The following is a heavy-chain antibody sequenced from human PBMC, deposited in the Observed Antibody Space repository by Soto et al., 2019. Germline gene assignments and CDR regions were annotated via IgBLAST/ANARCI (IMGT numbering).Heavy chain of an antibody. D-gene: IGHD6-6*01. CDR1: GFTFDDYA. Sequence: GGSLRLSCAASGFTFDDYAMHWVRQAPGKGLEWVSGISWNSGSIGYADSVKGRFTISRDNAKNSLYLQMNSLRAEDTALYYCASDPSSRGYWGQGTLVTVSS. J-gene: IGHJ4*02. CDR2: ISWNSGSI. V-gene: IGHV3-9*01. CDR3: ASDPSSRGY.